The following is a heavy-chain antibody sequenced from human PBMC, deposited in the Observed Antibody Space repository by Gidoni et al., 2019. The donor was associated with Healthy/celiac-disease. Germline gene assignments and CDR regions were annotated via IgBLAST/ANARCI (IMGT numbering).Heavy chain of an antibody. D-gene: IGHD6-19*01. CDR3: AKEVAVAGYFDY. Sequence: EVQLLESGRGLVQPGGSLRLSCAASGFPFSSYARRWVRQAPGKGLEWVSAISGSGGSTYYADSVKGRFTISRDNSKNTLYLQMNSLRAEDTAVYYCAKEVAVAGYFDYWGQGTLVTVSS. J-gene: IGHJ4*02. CDR1: GFPFSSYA. V-gene: IGHV3-23*01. CDR2: ISGSGGST.